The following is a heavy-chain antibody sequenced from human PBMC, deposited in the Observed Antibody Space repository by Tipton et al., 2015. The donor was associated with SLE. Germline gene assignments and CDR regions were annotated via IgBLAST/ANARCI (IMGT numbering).Heavy chain of an antibody. CDR3: ARDYYYGSGSYAPLDY. J-gene: IGHJ4*02. CDR2: IHTSGST. V-gene: IGHV4-61*09. D-gene: IGHD3-10*01. CDR1: GDSIGSGSYY. Sequence: TLSLTCSVSGDSIGSGSYYWNWIRQPAGKGLEWIGHIHTSGSTNYNPSLKSRVTISVDTSKNQFSLKLSSVTAADTAVYYCARDYYYGSGSYAPLDYWGQGTLVTVSS.